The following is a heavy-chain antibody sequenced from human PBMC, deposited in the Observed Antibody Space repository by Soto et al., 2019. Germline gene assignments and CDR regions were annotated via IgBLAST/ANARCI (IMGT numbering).Heavy chain of an antibody. V-gene: IGHV3-33*01. CDR1: GFTFSSYG. Sequence: PGGSLRLSCAASGFTFSSYGMHWVRQAPGKGLEWVAVIWYDGSNKYYADSVKGRFTISRDNSKNTLYLQMNSLRAEDTAVYYCARDRITGTGRPDYWGQGTLVTVSS. CDR2: IWYDGSNK. CDR3: ARDRITGTGRPDY. J-gene: IGHJ4*02. D-gene: IGHD1-7*01.